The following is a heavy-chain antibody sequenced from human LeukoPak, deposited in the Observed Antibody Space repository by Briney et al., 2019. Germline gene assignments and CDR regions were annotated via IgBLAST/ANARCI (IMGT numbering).Heavy chain of an antibody. D-gene: IGHD4-17*01. V-gene: IGHV3-23*01. CDR1: GITFSSYA. CDR3: AGRRTTVTTSLDY. CDR2: ISGSGGST. J-gene: IGHJ4*02. Sequence: GGSLRLSCAASGITFSSYAMSWVRQAPGKGLEWVSGISGSGGSTYYADSVKGRFTISRDSSKNTLFLQMNSLRAEDTAVYYCAGRRTTVTTSLDYWGQGTLVTVSS.